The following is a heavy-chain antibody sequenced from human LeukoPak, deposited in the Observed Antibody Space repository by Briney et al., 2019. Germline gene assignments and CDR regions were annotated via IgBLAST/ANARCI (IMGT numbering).Heavy chain of an antibody. V-gene: IGHV3-33*01. CDR2: IWYDGSNK. CDR1: GFTFSSYG. CDR3: AREGSDDGPYYFDY. D-gene: IGHD2-8*01. Sequence: GGSLRLSCAASGFTFSSYGMHWVRQAPGKGLEWVAVIWYDGSNKYYADSVKGRFTISRDNSKNTLYLQMNSLRAEDTAVYYCAREGSDDGPYYFDYWGQGTLVTVSS. J-gene: IGHJ4*02.